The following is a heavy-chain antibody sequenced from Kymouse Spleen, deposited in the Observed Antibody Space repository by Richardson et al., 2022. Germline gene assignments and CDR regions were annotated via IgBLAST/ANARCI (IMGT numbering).Heavy chain of an antibody. CDR3: ARGAIFGVVIPLFDY. V-gene: IGHV4-34*01. D-gene: IGHD3-3*01. CDR2: INHSGST. CDR1: GGSFSGYY. Sequence: QVQLQQWGAGLLKPSETLSLTCAVYGGSFSGYYWSWIRQPPGKGLEWIGEINHSGSTNYNPSLKSRVTISVDTSKNQFSLKLSSVTAADTAVYYCARGAIFGVVIPLFDYWGQGTLVTVSS. J-gene: IGHJ4*02.